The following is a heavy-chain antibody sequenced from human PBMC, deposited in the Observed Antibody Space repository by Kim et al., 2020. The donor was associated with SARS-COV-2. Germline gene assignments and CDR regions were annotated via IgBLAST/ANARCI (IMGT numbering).Heavy chain of an antibody. CDR3: ARRGGDYGLDV. Sequence: TSYSPSFQGQVTISVDNSISTAYLQWSSLKAADTAIYYCARRGGDYGLDVWGQGTMVTVSS. D-gene: IGHD2-15*01. J-gene: IGHJ6*02. CDR2: T. V-gene: IGHV5-51*01.